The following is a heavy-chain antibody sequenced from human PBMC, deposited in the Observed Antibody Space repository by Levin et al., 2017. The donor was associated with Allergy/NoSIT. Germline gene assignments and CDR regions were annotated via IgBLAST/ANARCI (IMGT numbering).Heavy chain of an antibody. CDR2: IRAKAYGGTT. J-gene: IGHJ4*02. CDR3: SSNSKYSTVYYFDS. Sequence: GGSLRLSCTSSGFTFSDYAMSWFRQAPGKGLEWVGFIRAKAYGGTTEYGASVNDRFSISRDDSKGIAYLQINSLKIEDTAVYYCSSNSKYSTVYYFDSWGQGTLVTVSS. CDR1: GFTFSDYA. D-gene: IGHD6-6*01. V-gene: IGHV3-49*03.